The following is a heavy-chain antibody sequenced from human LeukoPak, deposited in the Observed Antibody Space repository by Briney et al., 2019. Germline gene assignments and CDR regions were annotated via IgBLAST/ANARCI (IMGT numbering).Heavy chain of an antibody. D-gene: IGHD1-1*01. CDR1: EFTFSRYW. V-gene: IGHV3-7*01. J-gene: IGHJ4*02. CDR2: INQDGSGK. CDR3: AKDATGPFDY. Sequence: GGSLRLSCAASEFTFSRYWMSWVRQAPGKGLEWVANINQDGSGKYYVDSVKGRFTISRDNSKNTLDLQMNSLRAEDTAVYYCAKDATGPFDYWGQGTLVTVSS.